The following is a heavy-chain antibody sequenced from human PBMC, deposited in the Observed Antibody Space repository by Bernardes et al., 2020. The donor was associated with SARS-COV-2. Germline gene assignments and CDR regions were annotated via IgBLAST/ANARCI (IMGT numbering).Heavy chain of an antibody. CDR1: GFTVSSSY. CDR3: ARGWDGCDP. CDR2: LSNGDST. D-gene: IGHD1-26*01. J-gene: IGHJ5*02. Sequence: GSLRLSCAASGFTVSSSYMTWVRQAPGKGLEWVSVLSNGDSTFYADSVKGRFTISRDNSKNTLYLQMNSLRVEDTAVYYCARGWDGCDPWGQGTLVTVSS. V-gene: IGHV3-66*02.